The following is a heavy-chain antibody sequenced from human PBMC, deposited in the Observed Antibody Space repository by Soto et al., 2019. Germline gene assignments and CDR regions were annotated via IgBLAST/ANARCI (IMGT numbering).Heavy chain of an antibody. V-gene: IGHV3-7*05. CDR3: ASSMGRGGNDY. J-gene: IGHJ4*02. Sequence: EVQLVESGGGLVQPGGSLRLSCAASGFTFSDYWMSWVRQAPGKGLECVAKIKTDGSEKYYVDPVKGRFTISRVNAKNSLYRQMNSLRAEDTAVYYCASSMGRGGNDYWGQGTLVAVSS. D-gene: IGHD3-10*01. CDR1: GFTFSDYW. CDR2: IKTDGSEK.